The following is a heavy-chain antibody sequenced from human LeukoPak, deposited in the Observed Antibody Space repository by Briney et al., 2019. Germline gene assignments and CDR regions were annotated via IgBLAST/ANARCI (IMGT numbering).Heavy chain of an antibody. Sequence: GGSLRLSCAAYGFTFSSYSMNWVRQAPGKGLEWVAVISYDGSKKYYADSVKGRFTISRDNSKNTLYLQMNSLRAEDTAMYYCAKDFQLWSTITNFDYWGQGTLVTVSS. CDR1: GFTFSSYS. CDR2: ISYDGSKK. D-gene: IGHD5-18*01. CDR3: AKDFQLWSTITNFDY. J-gene: IGHJ4*02. V-gene: IGHV3-30*18.